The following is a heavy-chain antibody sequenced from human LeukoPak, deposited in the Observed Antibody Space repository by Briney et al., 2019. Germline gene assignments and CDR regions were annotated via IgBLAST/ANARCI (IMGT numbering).Heavy chain of an antibody. CDR3: ARHSDGSGSLYYFDY. Sequence: SETLSLTCTVSGGSIGNYYWSWIRQPPGKGLEWIGSIYYSGNTYYNPSLKSRVTISVDTSKNQFSLKLSSVTAADTAVYYCARHSDGSGSLYYFDYWGQGTLVTVSS. CDR2: IYYSGNT. J-gene: IGHJ4*02. CDR1: GGSIGNYY. V-gene: IGHV4-39*07. D-gene: IGHD3-10*01.